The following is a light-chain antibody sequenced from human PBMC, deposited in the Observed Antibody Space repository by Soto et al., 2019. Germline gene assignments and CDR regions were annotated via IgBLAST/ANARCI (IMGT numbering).Light chain of an antibody. Sequence: EIVMTQSPATLSVSPGERATVSCRASQSVSSNLAWYQQKPGQAPRLLIYRASTRATGIPARFSGSGSGTDFTLTISRLEPEDFAVYYCQQYGSSPPITFGQGTRLEI. CDR1: QSVSSN. V-gene: IGKV3-15*01. CDR2: RAS. CDR3: QQYGSSPPIT. J-gene: IGKJ5*01.